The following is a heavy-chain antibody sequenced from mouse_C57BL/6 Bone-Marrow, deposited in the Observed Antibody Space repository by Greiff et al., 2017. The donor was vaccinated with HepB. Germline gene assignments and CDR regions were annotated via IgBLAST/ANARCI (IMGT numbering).Heavy chain of an antibody. CDR1: GFTFSSYA. J-gene: IGHJ4*01. CDR3: ARDNTTVVAPYYAMDY. CDR2: ISDGGSYT. V-gene: IGHV5-4*01. D-gene: IGHD1-1*01. Sequence: EVKVVESGGGLVKPGGSLKLSCAASGFTFSSYAMSWVRQTPEKRLEWVATISDGGSYTYYPDNVKGRFTISRDNAKNNLYLQMSHLKSEDTAMYYCARDNTTVVAPYYAMDYWGQGTSVTVSS.